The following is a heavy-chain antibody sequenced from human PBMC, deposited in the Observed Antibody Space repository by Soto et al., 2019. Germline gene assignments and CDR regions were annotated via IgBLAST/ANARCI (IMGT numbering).Heavy chain of an antibody. CDR3: ARGVEVPAANYYGMDV. D-gene: IGHD2-2*01. J-gene: IGHJ6*02. CDR1: GFTFSSYE. CDR2: ISSSGSTI. Sequence: VGSLRLSCAASGFTFSSYEMNWVRQAPGKGLEWVSYISSSGSTIYYADSVKGRFTISRDNAKNSLYLQMNSLRAEDTAVYYCARGVEVPAANYYGMDVWGQGTTVTVSS. V-gene: IGHV3-48*03.